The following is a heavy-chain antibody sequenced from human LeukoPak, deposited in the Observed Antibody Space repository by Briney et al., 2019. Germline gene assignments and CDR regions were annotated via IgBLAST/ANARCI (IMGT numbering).Heavy chain of an antibody. CDR3: AKRVLYSFPHPNFDY. Sequence: PGGSLRLSCAASGFTFGNYAMSWVRQAPGKGLEWVSAISDSGGDTYCTDSVKGRFTISRDNSRNTLYLQMNSLRAEDTAVYYCAKRVLYSFPHPNFDYWGQGTLVTVSS. V-gene: IGHV3-23*01. CDR2: ISDSGGDT. CDR1: GFTFGNYA. J-gene: IGHJ4*02. D-gene: IGHD5-18*01.